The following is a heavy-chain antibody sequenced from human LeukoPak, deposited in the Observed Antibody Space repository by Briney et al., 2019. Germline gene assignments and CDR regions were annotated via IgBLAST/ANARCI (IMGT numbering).Heavy chain of an antibody. CDR2: ISAYNGNT. CDR3: ARTSSGWWLSDAFDI. CDR1: GYTFTSYG. J-gene: IGHJ3*02. V-gene: IGHV1-18*01. D-gene: IGHD6-19*01. Sequence: GASVKVSCKTSGYTFTSYGISWVRQAPGQGLEWVGWISAYNGNTNYAQKLQGRDTMTTDTSTSTAYMELRSLRSDDTAVYYCARTSSGWWLSDAFDIWGQGTMVTVSS.